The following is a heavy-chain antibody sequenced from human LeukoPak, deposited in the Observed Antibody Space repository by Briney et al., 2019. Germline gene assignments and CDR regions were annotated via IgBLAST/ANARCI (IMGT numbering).Heavy chain of an antibody. D-gene: IGHD2-15*01. J-gene: IGHJ4*02. CDR1: GYTFPSYW. CDR3: ARRYCSGRNCYYFDY. V-gene: IGHV5-51*01. CDR2: IHPDDSDT. Sequence: GDSLKISCKGSGYTFPSYWIGWVRQMPGKGLEWIGIIHPDDSDTRYSPSFKGQVTISADKSISTAYRQWSSLKASDTAMYYCARRYCSGRNCYYFDYWGQGTLVTVSS.